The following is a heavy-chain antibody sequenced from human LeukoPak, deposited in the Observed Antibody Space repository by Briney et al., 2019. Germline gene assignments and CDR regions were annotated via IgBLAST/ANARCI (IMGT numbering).Heavy chain of an antibody. Sequence: SETLSLTCTVSGGSISSSSYYWGWIRQPPGKGLEWIGSIYYSGSTYYNPSLKSRVTISVDPSKNQFCLELSSVAAAETAVYYCASQDEAGTLDYWGQGTLVTVSS. CDR3: ASQDEAGTLDY. D-gene: IGHD6-19*01. V-gene: IGHV4-39*01. CDR2: IYYSGST. J-gene: IGHJ4*02. CDR1: GGSISSSSYY.